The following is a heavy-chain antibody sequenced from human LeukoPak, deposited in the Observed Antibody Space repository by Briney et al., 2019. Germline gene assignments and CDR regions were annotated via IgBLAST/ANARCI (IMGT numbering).Heavy chain of an antibody. V-gene: IGHV4-34*01. CDR2: INYSGST. Sequence: PSETLSLTCAVYGGSFSGYYWSWIRQPPGKGLEWIGEINYSGSTNYKPSLKSRVTISVDTSKNQCSLKLSSVTAADTSVYYCARDRGAVAVKSRQSITASHWYFDLWGRGTLVTVSS. CDR3: ARDRGAVAVKSRQSITASHWYFDL. D-gene: IGHD6-19*01. J-gene: IGHJ2*01. CDR1: GGSFSGYY.